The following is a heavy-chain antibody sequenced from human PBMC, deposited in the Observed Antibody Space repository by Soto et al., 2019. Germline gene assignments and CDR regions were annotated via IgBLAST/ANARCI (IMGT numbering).Heavy chain of an antibody. V-gene: IGHV1-18*01. CDR2: ISAYNGNT. D-gene: IGHD2-2*01. Sequence: ASVKVSCKASGYTFTSYGISWVRQAPGQGLEWMGWISAYNGNTNYAQKLQGRVTMTTDTSTSTAYMGLRSLRSDDTAVYYCARESVSRPIPDWHFDYWGQGTLVTVSS. CDR3: ARESVSRPIPDWHFDY. CDR1: GYTFTSYG. J-gene: IGHJ4*02.